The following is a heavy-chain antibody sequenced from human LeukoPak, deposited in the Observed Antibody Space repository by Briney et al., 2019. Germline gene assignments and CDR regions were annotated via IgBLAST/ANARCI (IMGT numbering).Heavy chain of an antibody. CDR1: GGSISSGGYY. J-gene: IGHJ4*02. CDR2: IDYTGST. D-gene: IGHD1-26*01. V-gene: IGHV4-30-4*01. CDR3: ARRAYSGSYYFDY. Sequence: SETLSLTCTVSGGSISSGGYYWSWIRQHPGKGLQWIGYIDYTGSTHYNPSLKSRVTISVDTSKNQFSLKLSSVTAADTAVYYCARRAYSGSYYFDYWGQGTLVTVSS.